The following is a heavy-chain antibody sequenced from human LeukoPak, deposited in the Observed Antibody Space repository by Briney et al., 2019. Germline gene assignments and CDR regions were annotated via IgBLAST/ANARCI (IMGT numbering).Heavy chain of an antibody. CDR3: VRGPGYSGYDYFDY. J-gene: IGHJ4*02. V-gene: IGHV3-43D*03. Sequence: GGSLRLSCAASGFTFDDYAMHWVRQAPGKGLEWVSLISWDGGSTYYADSVKGRFTISRDNSKNSLYLQMNSLRAEDTALYYCVRGPGYSGYDYFDYWGQGTLVTVSS. CDR1: GFTFDDYA. D-gene: IGHD5-12*01. CDR2: ISWDGGST.